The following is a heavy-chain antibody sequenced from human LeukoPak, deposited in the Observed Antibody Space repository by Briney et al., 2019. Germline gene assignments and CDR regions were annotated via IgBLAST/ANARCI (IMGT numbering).Heavy chain of an antibody. V-gene: IGHV4-38-2*02. CDR2: INHSGRT. CDR1: GYSINFGHL. CDR3: ARESSAVAHTMMRDWLDP. J-gene: IGHJ5*02. D-gene: IGHD3-22*01. Sequence: SETLSLTCEVSGYSINFGHLWGWIRQPPGKGLEWIASINHSGRTYYTPSLKSRVTISVDTLKNQFSLKVTSVTAEDTAMYFCARESSAVAHTMMRDWLDPWGQGTLVTVSS.